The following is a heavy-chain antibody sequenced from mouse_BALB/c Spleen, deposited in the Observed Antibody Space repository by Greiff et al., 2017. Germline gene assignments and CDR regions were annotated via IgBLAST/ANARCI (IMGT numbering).Heavy chain of an antibody. CDR3: ANHYYGSSYGFDY. D-gene: IGHD1-1*01. CDR2: IDPFNGGT. J-gene: IGHJ2*01. CDR1: GYSFTSYY. Sequence: VQLKQSGPELMKPGASVKISCKASGYSFTSYYMHWVKQSHGKSLERIGYIDPFNGGTSYNQKFKGKATLTVDKSSSTAYMHLSSLTSEDSAVYYCANHYYGSSYGFDYWGQGTTLTVSS. V-gene: IGHV1S135*01.